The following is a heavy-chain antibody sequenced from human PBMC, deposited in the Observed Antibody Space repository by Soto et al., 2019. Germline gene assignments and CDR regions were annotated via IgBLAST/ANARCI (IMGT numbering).Heavy chain of an antibody. V-gene: IGHV1-69*08. CDR2: IIPILGIA. J-gene: IGHJ3*02. CDR3: ARDPRSDYGDYGLNDAFDI. D-gene: IGHD4-17*01. CDR1: GGTFSSYT. Sequence: QVQLVQSGAEVKKPGSSVKVSCKASGGTFSSYTISWVRQAPGQGLEWMGRIIPILGIANYAQKFQGRVTITADKSTSTAYMERSSLRSEDTAVYYCARDPRSDYGDYGLNDAFDIWGQGTMVTVSS.